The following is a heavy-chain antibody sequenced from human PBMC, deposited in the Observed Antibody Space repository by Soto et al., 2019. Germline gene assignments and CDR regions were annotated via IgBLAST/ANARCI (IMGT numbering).Heavy chain of an antibody. CDR1: GFSLSTSGVG. D-gene: IGHD2-2*01. CDR2: IYWNDDK. V-gene: IGHV2-5*01. Sequence: SGPTLVNPTQTLTLTCTFSGFSLSTSGVGVGWIRQPPGKALEWLALIYWNDDKRYSPSLKSRLTITKDTSKNQVVLTMTNMDPVDTATYYCAHRRIAKLRPAPYAFDIWGQGTMVTVSS. CDR3: AHRRIAKLRPAPYAFDI. J-gene: IGHJ3*02.